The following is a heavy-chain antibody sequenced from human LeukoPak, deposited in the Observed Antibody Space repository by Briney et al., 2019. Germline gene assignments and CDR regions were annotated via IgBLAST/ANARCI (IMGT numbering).Heavy chain of an antibody. D-gene: IGHD3-10*01. Sequence: SETLSLTCAVYVGSFCGYCWSWIRQPPGKGRELIRDINHSGSTNYNPSLKSRVTISVDTSKNQFSLKLSSVTAADTAVYYCARTGITMVRWSFDYWGQGTLVTVSS. CDR3: ARTGITMVRWSFDY. V-gene: IGHV4-34*01. J-gene: IGHJ4*02. CDR2: INHSGST. CDR1: VGSFCGYC.